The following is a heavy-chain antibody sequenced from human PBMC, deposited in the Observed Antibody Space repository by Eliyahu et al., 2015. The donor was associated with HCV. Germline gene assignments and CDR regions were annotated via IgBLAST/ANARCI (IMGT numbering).Heavy chain of an antibody. D-gene: IGHD2-15*01. Sequence: VRLVESGGGLIQPGGSLRLSCAASXFIXSRYYMXWVRQAPGKGLEWVSXIYSGGSTYYADSVKGRFTISRDNSMNTVYLQMISLRAEDTAVYYCARDRTFCSSGSCYSVADYWGQGTLVTVSS. CDR2: IYSGGST. V-gene: IGHV3-53*01. CDR3: ARDRTFCSSGSCYSVADY. CDR1: XFIXSRYY. J-gene: IGHJ4*02.